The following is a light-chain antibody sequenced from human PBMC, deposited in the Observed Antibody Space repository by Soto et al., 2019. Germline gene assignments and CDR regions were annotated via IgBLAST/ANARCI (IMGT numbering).Light chain of an antibody. V-gene: IGKV3-15*01. CDR3: QQYTSSPIT. CDR1: QSVSSN. Sequence: EIVMTQSPATLSVSPGERATLSCRASQSVSSNLAWYQQKPGQAPRLIIYGASSRSTGIPARFSGSGSGTEFTLTISSPKSTDFAFYYCQQYTSSPITFGPGTNVDIK. J-gene: IGKJ3*01. CDR2: GAS.